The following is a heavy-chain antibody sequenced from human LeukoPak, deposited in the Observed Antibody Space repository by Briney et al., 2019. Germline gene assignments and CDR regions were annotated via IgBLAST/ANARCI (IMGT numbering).Heavy chain of an antibody. D-gene: IGHD2-2*01. CDR3: ARQYPPLPYYYYYMDV. CDR1: GFTFSSYW. CDR2: IKQDGSEK. Sequence: LAGGSLRPSCAASGFTFSSYWMSWVRPAPGKGLEWVANIKQDGSEKYYVDSVKGRFTISRDNAKNSLYLQMKSLRAEDTAAYYCARQYPPLPYYYYYMDVWGKGTTVTVSS. J-gene: IGHJ6*03. V-gene: IGHV3-7*01.